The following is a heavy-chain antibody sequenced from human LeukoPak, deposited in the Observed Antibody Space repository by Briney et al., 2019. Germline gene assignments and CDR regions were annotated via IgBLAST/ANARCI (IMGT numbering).Heavy chain of an antibody. J-gene: IGHJ4*02. V-gene: IGHV3-48*03. CDR3: AKDLRDSGYYYGSGSYTY. CDR2: ISSSGSTI. Sequence: GGSLRLSCAASGFTFSSYEMNWVRQAPGKGLEWVSYISSSGSTIYYADSVKGRFTISRDNSKNTLYLQMNSLRAEDTAVYYCAKDLRDSGYYYGSGSYTYWGQGTLVTVSS. D-gene: IGHD3-10*01. CDR1: GFTFSSYE.